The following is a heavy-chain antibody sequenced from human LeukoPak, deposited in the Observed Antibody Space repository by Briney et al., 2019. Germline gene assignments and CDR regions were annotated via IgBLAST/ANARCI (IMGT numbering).Heavy chain of an antibody. CDR3: ARPRVYCGGDCYWNAFDI. J-gene: IGHJ3*02. D-gene: IGHD2-21*02. V-gene: IGHV5-51*01. CDR1: GYSFTSYW. CDR2: IYPGDSDT. Sequence: GESLKISCKGSGYSFTSYWIGWVRQMPGKGLEWMGIIYPGDSDTRYSPSFQGQVTISADKSISTAYLQWSSLKASDTAMYYCARPRVYCGGDCYWNAFDIWGQGTMVTVSS.